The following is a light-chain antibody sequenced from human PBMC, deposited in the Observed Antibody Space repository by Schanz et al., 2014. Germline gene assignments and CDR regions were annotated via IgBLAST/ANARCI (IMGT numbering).Light chain of an antibody. CDR3: QQYGSSPSM. Sequence: EIVLTQSPGTLSLSPGERATLSCRASQSVTSTYLAWYQQKPGQAPRLLIYGTSIRATGIPDRFSGSGSGTDFTLTISRLEPEDFAVYYCQQYGSSPSMFGQGTKVEIK. V-gene: IGKV3-20*01. CDR1: QSVTSTY. J-gene: IGKJ1*01. CDR2: GTS.